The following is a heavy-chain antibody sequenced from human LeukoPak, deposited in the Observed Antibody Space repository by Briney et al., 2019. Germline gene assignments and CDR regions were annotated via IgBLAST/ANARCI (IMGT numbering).Heavy chain of an antibody. CDR2: ISGLSSTI. J-gene: IGHJ4*02. V-gene: IGHV3-48*01. D-gene: IGHD3-16*01. CDR1: GFTVSSNY. CDR3: ARPSNTLGTYAFSY. Sequence: GGSLRLSCAASGFTVSSNYMNWVRQAPGRGLEWLSYISGLSSTIYYADSVKGRFTVSRDNANNSLSLQMNSLRVEDTAVYYCARPSNTLGTYAFSYWGQGTPVTVSS.